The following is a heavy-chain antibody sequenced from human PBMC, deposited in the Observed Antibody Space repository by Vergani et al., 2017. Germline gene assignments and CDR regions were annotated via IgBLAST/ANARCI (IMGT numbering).Heavy chain of an antibody. J-gene: IGHJ3*02. CDR3: ARHSHLIDSFDI. D-gene: IGHD2-21*01. Sequence: EVQLVESGGGLVKPGGSLRLSCAASGFTFSSYTMNWVGQSPGKGLEWVSSISSRSNYIYYGDSVKGRFTISRDNAKNSLYLQMNSLRAEDTAVYYCARHSHLIDSFDIWGQGTVVTVSS. CDR1: GFTFSSYT. CDR2: ISSRSNYI. V-gene: IGHV3-21*01.